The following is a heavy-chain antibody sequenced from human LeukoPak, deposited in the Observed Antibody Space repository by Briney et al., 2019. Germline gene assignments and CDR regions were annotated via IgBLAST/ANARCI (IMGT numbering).Heavy chain of an antibody. D-gene: IGHD2-15*01. CDR3: AREGGYCSGGSCSDAFDI. CDR1: GFTFDDYG. J-gene: IGHJ3*02. CDR2: INWNGGST. Sequence: GGSLRLSCAASGFTFDDYGMSWVRQAPGKGLEWVSGINWNGGSTGYADSVKGRFTISRDNAKNSLYLQMNSPRAEDTALYYCAREGGYCSGGSCSDAFDIWGQGTMVTVSS. V-gene: IGHV3-20*04.